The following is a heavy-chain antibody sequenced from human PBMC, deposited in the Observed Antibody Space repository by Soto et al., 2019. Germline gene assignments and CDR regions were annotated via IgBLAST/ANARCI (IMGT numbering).Heavy chain of an antibody. D-gene: IGHD1-26*01. CDR2: IMTRRSGYTV. CDR1: VFSFTNAC. V-gene: IGHV3-15*01. J-gene: IGHJ3*01. CDR3: TKGYCENSGHHGDDDYDV. Sequence: WWSXRLSSSASVFSFTNACITLFHQAPLKWLEFVGGIMTRRSGYTVHYAARVKGRFTISRDHSKNTVYLQINSLKTEDSGLYFCTKGYCENSGHHGDDDYDVWGRSTMV.